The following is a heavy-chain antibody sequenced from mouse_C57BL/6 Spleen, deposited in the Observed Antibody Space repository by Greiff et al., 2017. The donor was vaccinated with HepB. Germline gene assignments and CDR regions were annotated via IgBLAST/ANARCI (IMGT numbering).Heavy chain of an antibody. CDR3: ARDYDHKGAMDY. CDR1: GYTFTSYW. J-gene: IGHJ4*01. D-gene: IGHD2-4*01. CDR2: IYPGSGST. V-gene: IGHV1-55*01. Sequence: VQLQQSGAELVKPGASVKMSCKASGYTFTSYWITWVKQRPGQGLEWIGDIYPGSGSTNYNEKFKSKATLTVDTSSSTAYMQLSSLTSEDSAVYYCARDYDHKGAMDYWGQGTSVTVSS.